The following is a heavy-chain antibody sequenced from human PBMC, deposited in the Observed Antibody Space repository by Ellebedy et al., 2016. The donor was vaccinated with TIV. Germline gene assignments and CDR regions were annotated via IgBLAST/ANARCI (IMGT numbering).Heavy chain of an antibody. D-gene: IGHD4-17*01. CDR2: ISFDGTNE. J-gene: IGHJ4*02. CDR3: GRLREYGDYALDH. Sequence: GESLKISCAASGLTFTNYGLHWVRQAPGKGLEWVAVISFDGTNEYYADSVKGRFTISRDNSKNTLYLQMNSLGVEDTAVYYCGRLREYGDYALDHWGQGTLVTVSS. CDR1: GLTFTNYG. V-gene: IGHV3-30*03.